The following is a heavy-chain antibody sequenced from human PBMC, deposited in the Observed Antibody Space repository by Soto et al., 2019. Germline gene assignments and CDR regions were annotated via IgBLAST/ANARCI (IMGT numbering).Heavy chain of an antibody. CDR2: IYYDGNNK. CDR3: ARVGGTVASDY. CDR1: GFTFSGYG. V-gene: IGHV3-33*01. D-gene: IGHD4-17*01. Sequence: QVQLVESGGGVVQPGRSLRLSCAASGFTFSGYGMHWVRQAPGKGLEWVAMIYYDGNNKYYADSVKGRFTISRDNSKNTLYLQMNSLTAEDTAVYYCARVGGTVASDYWGQGTLVTVSS. J-gene: IGHJ4*02.